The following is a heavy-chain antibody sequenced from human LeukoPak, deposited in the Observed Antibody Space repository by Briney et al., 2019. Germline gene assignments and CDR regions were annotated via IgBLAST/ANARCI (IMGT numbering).Heavy chain of an antibody. J-gene: IGHJ4*02. Sequence: ASVKVSCKVSGYTLTELPMHWVRQAPGKGLEWMGGFDPEDGETIYAQKFQGRVTMTEDTSTDTAYMELSSLRSEDTAVYYCAASPYGDPPYYFDYWGQGTLVTVSS. D-gene: IGHD4-17*01. CDR2: FDPEDGET. CDR3: AASPYGDPPYYFDY. CDR1: GYTLTELP. V-gene: IGHV1-24*01.